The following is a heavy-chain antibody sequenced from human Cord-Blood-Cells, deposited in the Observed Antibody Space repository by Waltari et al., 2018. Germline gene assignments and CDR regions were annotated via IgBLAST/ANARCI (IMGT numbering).Heavy chain of an antibody. CDR3: ARACGGSCRGYYYYGMDV. V-gene: IGHV1-69*01. Sequence: QVQLVQSGAEVKKPGSSVKVSCKASGDTFSSYAISWVRQAPGQGLEWMGGIIPIFGTANYAQKFQGRVTITADESTSTAYMELSSLRSEDTAVYYCARACGGSCRGYYYYGMDVWGQGTTVTVSS. CDR1: GDTFSSYA. J-gene: IGHJ6*02. CDR2: IIPIFGTA. D-gene: IGHD2-15*01.